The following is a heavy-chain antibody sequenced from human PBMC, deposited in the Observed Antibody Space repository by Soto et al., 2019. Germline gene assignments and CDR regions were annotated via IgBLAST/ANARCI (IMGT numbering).Heavy chain of an antibody. Sequence: PGRSLRLSCAASGFTFSNYGMHWVRQTPGKGLEWLSYISLSGSTIYYADSVRGRFTISRDNSKNTLYLQMNSLRAEDTAVYYCARDPGYYDSSGYFDYWGQGTLVTVSS. CDR2: ISLSGSTI. J-gene: IGHJ4*02. D-gene: IGHD3-22*01. V-gene: IGHV3-48*01. CDR1: GFTFSNYG. CDR3: ARDPGYYDSSGYFDY.